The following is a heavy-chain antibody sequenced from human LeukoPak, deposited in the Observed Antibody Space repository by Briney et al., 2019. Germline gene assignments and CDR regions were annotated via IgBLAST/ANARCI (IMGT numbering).Heavy chain of an antibody. Sequence: ASVKVSCKASGGTFSSYAISWVRQAPGQGLEWMGGIIPIFGTANYAQKFQGRVTITTDESTSTAYMELSSLRSEDTAVYYCARGYSSSYGGAFDIWGQGTMVTVSS. J-gene: IGHJ3*02. V-gene: IGHV1-69*05. CDR2: IIPIFGTA. CDR3: ARGYSSSYGGAFDI. CDR1: GGTFSSYA. D-gene: IGHD6-13*01.